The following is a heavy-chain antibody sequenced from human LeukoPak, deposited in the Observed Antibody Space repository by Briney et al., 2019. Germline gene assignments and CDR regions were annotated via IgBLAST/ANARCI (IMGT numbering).Heavy chain of an antibody. V-gene: IGHV4-59*01. CDR1: GGSISSYY. D-gene: IGHD3-3*01. Sequence: QPSETLSLTCTVSGGSISSYYWSWIRQPPGKGLEWIGYIYYSGSTNYNPSLKSRVTISVDTSKNRFSLKLSSVTAADTAVYYCASTPYYDFWSGYPGYMDVWGEGTTVTVSS. J-gene: IGHJ6*03. CDR2: IYYSGST. CDR3: ASTPYYDFWSGYPGYMDV.